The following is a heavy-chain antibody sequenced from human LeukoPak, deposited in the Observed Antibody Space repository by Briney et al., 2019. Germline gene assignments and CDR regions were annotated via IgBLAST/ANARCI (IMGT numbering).Heavy chain of an antibody. D-gene: IGHD2-2*01. V-gene: IGHV3-53*01. CDR3: AREGYCTTTSCSV. CDR1: GFTVSSSY. J-gene: IGHJ4*02. CDR2: IYSDGST. Sequence: PGGSLRPSCAASGFTVSSSYMSRVRQAPGKGLEWVSIIYSDGSTNYADSVKGRFTISRDSSKNTLYLQMNSLRAEDTAVYYCAREGYCTTTSCSVWGQGTLVTVSS.